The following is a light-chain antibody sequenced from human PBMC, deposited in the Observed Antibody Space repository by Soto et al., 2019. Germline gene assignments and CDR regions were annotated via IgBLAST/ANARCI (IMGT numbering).Light chain of an antibody. CDR2: RNN. V-gene: IGLV1-47*01. CDR3: ASWDASVGGPA. CDR1: NSYIGSKY. Sequence: PTASPTARQSHSICCSRSNSYIGSKYVYWYQQFPGTASKLLIYRNNQRPSGVPDRFSGSKSGTSASLAISDLRSEDEAEYYCASWDASVGGPAFGGGTKVTV. J-gene: IGLJ2*01.